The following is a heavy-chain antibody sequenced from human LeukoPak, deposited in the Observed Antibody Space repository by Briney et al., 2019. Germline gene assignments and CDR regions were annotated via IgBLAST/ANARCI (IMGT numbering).Heavy chain of an antibody. V-gene: IGHV3-30*04. CDR2: ISYDGSNK. CDR3: AREGYYSGGSCYSEISGDAFDI. Sequence: GRSLRLSCAASGFTFSSYAMHWVRQAPGKGLEWVAVISYDGSNKYYADSVKGRFTISRDNSKNTLYLQMNSLRAEDTAVYYCAREGYYSGGSCYSEISGDAFDIWGQGTMVTVSS. D-gene: IGHD2-15*01. J-gene: IGHJ3*02. CDR1: GFTFSSYA.